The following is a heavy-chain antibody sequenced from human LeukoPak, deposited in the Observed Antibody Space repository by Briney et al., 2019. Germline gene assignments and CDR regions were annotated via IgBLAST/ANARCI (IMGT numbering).Heavy chain of an antibody. CDR3: ARVYSSGKLDWFDP. Sequence: PSETLSLTCTVSGGSISSGDYYWRWIRQPPGKGLEWIGYIYYSGNTDYNPSLKSRVTIAVDTSKNQFSLKLSSVAAADTAVYYCARVYSSGKLDWFDPWGQGTLVTVSS. CDR2: IYYSGNT. V-gene: IGHV4-30-4*08. J-gene: IGHJ5*02. CDR1: GGSISSGDYY. D-gene: IGHD3-22*01.